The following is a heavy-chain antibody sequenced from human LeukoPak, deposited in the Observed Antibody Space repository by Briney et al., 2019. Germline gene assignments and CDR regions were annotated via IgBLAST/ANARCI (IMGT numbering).Heavy chain of an antibody. D-gene: IGHD1-26*01. V-gene: IGHV3-72*01. Sequence: PGESLRHSCAASGFTFSDHAMDWVRQAPGKGVEWVGRIRKKANSYTTEYAAYVQGKFTGSRDESKDSLYLQMNSMKTEDTAVYYCPRLVGANDWGQGTLVTVSS. J-gene: IGHJ4*02. CDR3: PRLVGAND. CDR1: GFTFSDHA. CDR2: IRKKANSYTT.